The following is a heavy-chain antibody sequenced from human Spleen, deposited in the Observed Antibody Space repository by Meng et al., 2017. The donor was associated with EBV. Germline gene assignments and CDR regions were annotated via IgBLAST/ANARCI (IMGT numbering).Heavy chain of an antibody. Sequence: QGQLQEAGPGLVKPSGTLSLTCTVSGGSITETNWWGWVRQSPGKGLEWIGEIYHSGSSKYNPSFNSRVTISVDKSKNQFPLKVTSVTAADTAMYYCARVELGSAYYFDYWGQGTLVTVSS. CDR1: GGSITETNW. CDR2: IYHSGSS. J-gene: IGHJ4*02. CDR3: ARVELGSAYYFDY. V-gene: IGHV4-4*02. D-gene: IGHD3-10*01.